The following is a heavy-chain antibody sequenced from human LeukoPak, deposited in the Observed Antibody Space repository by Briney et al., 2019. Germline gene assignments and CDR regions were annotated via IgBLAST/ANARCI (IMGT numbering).Heavy chain of an antibody. CDR2: VSGGGGST. Sequence: GGSLRLSCAASGFTFSNYAVSWVRQAPGKGPQWVSAVSGGGGSTSYADSVKGRFTISRDNSKNTIYLQLNSLRAEDTAVYYCAKSGTACSGGSCYSHYFDFWGQGTLVTVSS. CDR1: GFTFSNYA. CDR3: AKSGTACSGGSCYSHYFDF. V-gene: IGHV3-23*01. J-gene: IGHJ4*02. D-gene: IGHD2-15*01.